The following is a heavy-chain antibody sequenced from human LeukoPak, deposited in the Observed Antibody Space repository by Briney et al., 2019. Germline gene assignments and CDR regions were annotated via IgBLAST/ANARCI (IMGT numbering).Heavy chain of an antibody. V-gene: IGHV1-46*01. CDR3: ARHSLPGTTPFDY. Sequence: APVKVSCKASGYTFTSYYIHWVRQAPGQGLEWMGIINPRDGGTTYPQRFQGRVTMTRDTSTSTVYMDLSSLRSDDTAVYYCARHSLPGTTPFDYWGQGTLVTVSS. J-gene: IGHJ4*02. D-gene: IGHD1-1*01. CDR2: INPRDGGT. CDR1: GYTFTSYY.